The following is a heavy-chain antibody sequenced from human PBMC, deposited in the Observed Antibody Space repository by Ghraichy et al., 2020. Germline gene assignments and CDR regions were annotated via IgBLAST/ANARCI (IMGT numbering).Heavy chain of an antibody. V-gene: IGHV4-34*01. CDR2: INHSGIT. Sequence: SETLSLTCAVYGGSFSGYYWSWIRQPPGNGLQWIGEINHSGITNYNPSLKSRVTISVDTSKNQFSLKLSSVTAADTAVYYCARRSSSWDYWGQGTLVTVSS. D-gene: IGHD6-6*01. J-gene: IGHJ4*02. CDR1: GGSFSGYY. CDR3: ARRSSSWDY.